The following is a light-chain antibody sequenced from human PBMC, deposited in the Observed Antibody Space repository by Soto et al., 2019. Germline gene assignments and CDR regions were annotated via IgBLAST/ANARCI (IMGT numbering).Light chain of an antibody. CDR3: QQYNNWRQA. CDR1: QSVSYY. Sequence: EIVLTQSPGTLSLSPGERATLSCRASQSVSYYLAWYQQKPGQAPRLLIYGASSRATGVPARFSGTGSGTKFTLTISSLQPEDFAVYYCQQYNNWRQAFGQGTKVDIK. J-gene: IGKJ1*01. V-gene: IGKV3-15*01. CDR2: GAS.